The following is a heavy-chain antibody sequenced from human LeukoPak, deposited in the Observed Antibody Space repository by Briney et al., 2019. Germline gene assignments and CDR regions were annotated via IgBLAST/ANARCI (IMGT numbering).Heavy chain of an antibody. D-gene: IGHD4-17*01. CDR1: GYTFTGYY. V-gene: IGHV1-2*02. CDR3: ARALPDYGDYLTTFDY. CDR2: INPNSGGT. Sequence: ASVKVSCKASGYTFTGYYMHWVRQAPGQGLEWMGWINPNSGGTNYAQKFQGRVTMTRDTSISTAYMELGRLRSDDTAVYYCARALPDYGDYLTTFDYWGQGTLVTVSS. J-gene: IGHJ4*02.